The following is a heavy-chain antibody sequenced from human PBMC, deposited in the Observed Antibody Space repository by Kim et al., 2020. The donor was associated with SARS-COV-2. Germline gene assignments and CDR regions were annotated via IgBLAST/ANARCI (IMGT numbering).Heavy chain of an antibody. CDR3: AKDSDFWSGFYFDY. D-gene: IGHD3-3*01. Sequence: GGSLRLSCAATGFTFSSYAMTWVRQAPGKGLEWVSSISGSGDSTYSADSVKGRFTISRDNSKNTLYLQMDSLTVEDTAVYYCAKDSDFWSGFYFDYWGHGALGTVSA. J-gene: IGHJ4*01. CDR2: ISGSGDST. V-gene: IGHV3-23*01. CDR1: GFTFSSYA.